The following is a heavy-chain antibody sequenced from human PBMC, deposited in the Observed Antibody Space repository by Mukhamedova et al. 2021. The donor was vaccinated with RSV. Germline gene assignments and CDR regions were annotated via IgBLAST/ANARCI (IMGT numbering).Heavy chain of an antibody. Sequence: SMNWVRQAPGKGLEWVSSISSSSSYIYYADSVKGRFTISRDNAKNSLYLQMNSLRAEDTAVYYCARDEPLAVATGMDVWGQGTT. CDR1: S. CDR3: ARDEPLAVATGMDV. D-gene: IGHD6-19*01. V-gene: IGHV3-21*01. CDR2: ISSSSSYI. J-gene: IGHJ6*02.